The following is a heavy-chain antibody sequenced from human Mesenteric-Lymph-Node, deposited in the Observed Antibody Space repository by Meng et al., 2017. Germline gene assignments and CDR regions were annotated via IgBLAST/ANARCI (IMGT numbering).Heavy chain of an antibody. Sequence: GQLQGSGPGLVKPSQTLSLTCTISGVSISSNTHYWGWIRQPPGKGLEWIGYMDYRGSTFYNPSLKSRVTISVDTSKNQFSLKLSSVTAADTAVYFCARGELLWDYWGQGTLVTVSS. V-gene: IGHV4-30-4*08. CDR1: GVSISSNTHY. CDR2: MDYRGST. D-gene: IGHD2-2*01. CDR3: ARGELLWDY. J-gene: IGHJ4*02.